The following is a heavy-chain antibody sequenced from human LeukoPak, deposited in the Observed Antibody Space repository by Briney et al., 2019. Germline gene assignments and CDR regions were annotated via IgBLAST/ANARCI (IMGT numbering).Heavy chain of an antibody. J-gene: IGHJ4*02. CDR3: AKLLSGYFSNFDY. V-gene: IGHV3-23*01. Sequence: GGSLRLSCAASAFTFSSYAMSWVRQAPGKGLDWVSTITPTGGNTFHADSVRGRFSISRDNSKNTLYLQMNSLRGDDTALYYCAKLLSGYFSNFDYWGQGTLVTVSS. D-gene: IGHD3-22*01. CDR2: ITPTGGNT. CDR1: AFTFSSYA.